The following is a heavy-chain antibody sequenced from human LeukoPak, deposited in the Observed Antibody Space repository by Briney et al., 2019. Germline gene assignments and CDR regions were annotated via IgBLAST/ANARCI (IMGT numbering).Heavy chain of an antibody. CDR1: GGSISTTNW. CDR3: AREGGPYRPLDY. V-gene: IGHV4-4*02. Sequence: ASETLSLTCGVSGGSISTTNWWTWVRQPPGKGLEWIGEVHLSGRTHYNPSLESRVTMSVDMSENHISLRLTSVTAADTAVYYCAREGGPYRPLDYSGQGTLVTVSS. CDR2: VHLSGRT. J-gene: IGHJ4*02.